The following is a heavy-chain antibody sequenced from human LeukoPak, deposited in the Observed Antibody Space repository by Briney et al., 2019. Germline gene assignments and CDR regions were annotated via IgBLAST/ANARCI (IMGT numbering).Heavy chain of an antibody. Sequence: SETLSLTCAVYGGSFSGYYWSWIRQPPGKGLEWIGEINHSGSTNYYPSLKSRGTISVDTSNNQFSLQLSTMTGADTAVDYCGRVGPSVVVPAASDAFDIWGQGTMVSVSS. CDR3: GRVGPSVVVPAASDAFDI. V-gene: IGHV4-34*01. CDR2: INHSGST. CDR1: GGSFSGYY. D-gene: IGHD2-2*01. J-gene: IGHJ3*02.